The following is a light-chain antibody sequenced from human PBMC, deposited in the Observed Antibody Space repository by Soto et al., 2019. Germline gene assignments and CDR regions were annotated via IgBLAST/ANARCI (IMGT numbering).Light chain of an antibody. V-gene: IGLV2-23*01. Sequence: QSALSQPASVSGSPGQSITISCTGINSGVVNYEYVSWYQQFPDKAHKLIIYEGRERPSGVSDRFSGSKSDNAASLTSSALQAEDEAEYFCLSYGKVFGTGTKLTVL. J-gene: IGLJ1*01. CDR1: NSGVVNYEY. CDR2: EGR. CDR3: LSYGKV.